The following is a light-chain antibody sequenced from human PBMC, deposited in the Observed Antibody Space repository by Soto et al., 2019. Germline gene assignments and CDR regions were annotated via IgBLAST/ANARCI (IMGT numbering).Light chain of an antibody. V-gene: IGKV3-15*01. CDR2: GAS. CDR3: QQYDNWPPFT. CDR1: QSVGSH. Sequence: EIVMRRSPATLSVSPGERATLYCRASQSVGSHLAWYQQRPGQAPRLLIYGASYRATGIPARFSGSGSGTDFTLIISSLQSEDFAVYYCQQYDNWPPFTFGPGTKVDIK. J-gene: IGKJ3*01.